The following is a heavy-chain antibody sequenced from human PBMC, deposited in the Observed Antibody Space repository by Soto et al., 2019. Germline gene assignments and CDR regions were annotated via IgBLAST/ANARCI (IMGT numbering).Heavy chain of an antibody. CDR1: GFTFSSYG. CDR2: IWYDGSNK. Sequence: QVQLVESGGGVVQPGRSLRLSCAASGFTFSSYGMHWVRQAPGKGLEWVAVIWYDGSNKYYADSVKGRFTISRDNSKNRLYLQMNSLRAEDTAVYYCAREGSGKIWFGGFDYWGQGTLVTVSS. J-gene: IGHJ4*02. CDR3: AREGSGKIWFGGFDY. V-gene: IGHV3-33*01. D-gene: IGHD3-10*01.